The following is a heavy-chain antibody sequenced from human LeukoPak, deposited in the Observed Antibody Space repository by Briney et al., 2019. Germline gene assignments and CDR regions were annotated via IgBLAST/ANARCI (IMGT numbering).Heavy chain of an antibody. CDR3: TIDLMTGFSSGWHFGY. Sequence: GGSLRLSCAASGLTFRNFAMSWVRQAPGKGLEWLAVTSGDEDSTHYADSVRGRFVISTDNSKNSLFLQMNSLRADDTAVYYCTIDLMTGFSSGWHFGYWGQGTLVTVSS. D-gene: IGHD6-19*01. V-gene: IGHV3-23*01. CDR2: TSGDEDST. J-gene: IGHJ4*02. CDR1: GLTFRNFA.